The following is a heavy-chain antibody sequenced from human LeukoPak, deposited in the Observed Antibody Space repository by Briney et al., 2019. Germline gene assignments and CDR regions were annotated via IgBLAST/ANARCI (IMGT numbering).Heavy chain of an antibody. Sequence: SGTLSLTCTVSGGSISSSSYYWGWIRQPPGRGLEWIGSIYYSGSTYYNPSLKSRVTISVDTSKNQFSLKLSSVTAADTAVYYCARDLSYYDILTGYSARGAFDIWGQGTMVTVSS. CDR2: IYYSGST. CDR3: ARDLSYYDILTGYSARGAFDI. J-gene: IGHJ3*02. D-gene: IGHD3-9*01. V-gene: IGHV4-39*01. CDR1: GGSISSSSYY.